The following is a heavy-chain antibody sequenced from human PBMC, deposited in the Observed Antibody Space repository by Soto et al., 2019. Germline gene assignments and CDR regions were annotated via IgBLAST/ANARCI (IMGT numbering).Heavy chain of an antibody. CDR3: AYVGGSATADSDFDL. V-gene: IGHV1-18*04. J-gene: IGHJ4*02. CDR2: ISTYTEHM. CDR1: GSTFTSNA. Sequence: HLVQSGPEVKKPGASVKISCKVSGSTFTSNAIGWVRQAPGQGLEWMGWISTYTEHMDSAPRLRDRLTMTPDTWTPQAYWGLGNLQSDDTALYFCAYVGGSATADSDFDLWGQGTRSPFPQ. D-gene: IGHD1-26*01.